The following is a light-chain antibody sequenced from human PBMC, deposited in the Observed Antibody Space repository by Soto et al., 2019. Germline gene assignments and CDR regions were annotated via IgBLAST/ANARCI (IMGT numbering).Light chain of an antibody. CDR3: QQYGGSPLLS. CDR2: ATS. J-gene: IGKJ3*01. V-gene: IGKV3-20*01. CDR1: QSVNSN. Sequence: VMTQSPVTLSVSPGERVTLSCRASQSVNSNLAWYQQKPGQAPRLLIYATSTRATGIPDRFSGSGSGTDFTLTISRLEPEDFAVYYCQQYGGSPLLSFGPGTKVDIK.